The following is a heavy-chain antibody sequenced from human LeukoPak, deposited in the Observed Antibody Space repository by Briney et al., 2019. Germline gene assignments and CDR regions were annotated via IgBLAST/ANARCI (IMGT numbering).Heavy chain of an antibody. CDR1: GYTFTSYA. V-gene: IGHV1-24*01. J-gene: IGHJ4*02. Sequence: ASVKVPCKASGYTFTSYAMNWVRQAPGKGLEWMGGFDPEDGETIYAQKFQGRVTMTEDTSTDTAYMELSSLRSEDTAVYYCATTSPRTFSFDYWGQGTLVTVSS. D-gene: IGHD2/OR15-2a*01. CDR3: ATTSPRTFSFDY. CDR2: FDPEDGET.